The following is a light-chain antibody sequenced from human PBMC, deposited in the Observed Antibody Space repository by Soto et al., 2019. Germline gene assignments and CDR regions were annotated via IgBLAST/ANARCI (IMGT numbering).Light chain of an antibody. V-gene: IGKV3-20*01. CDR1: QTVSSNY. Sequence: ERVLTKSPGTLSLSPGERATLSCRASQTVSSNYLAWYQQNPGQAPRLLIYAASSRATGIPDRFSGSGSGTDFTLTISRLEPEDFAVYYCQQYGSSVSFGQGTKVDIK. J-gene: IGKJ1*01. CDR2: AAS. CDR3: QQYGSSVS.